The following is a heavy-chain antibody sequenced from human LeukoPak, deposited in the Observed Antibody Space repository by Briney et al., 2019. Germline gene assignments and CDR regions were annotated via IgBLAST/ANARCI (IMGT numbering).Heavy chain of an antibody. Sequence: SETLFLTCTVSGGSISSSSYYWGWIRQPPGKGLEWIGSIYYSGSTYYNPSLKSRVTISVDTSKNQFSLKLSSVTAADTAVYYCASYPAHDYGDYVLDYWGQGTLVTVSS. V-gene: IGHV4-39*01. J-gene: IGHJ4*02. D-gene: IGHD4-17*01. CDR1: GGSISSSSYY. CDR2: IYYSGST. CDR3: ASYPAHDYGDYVLDY.